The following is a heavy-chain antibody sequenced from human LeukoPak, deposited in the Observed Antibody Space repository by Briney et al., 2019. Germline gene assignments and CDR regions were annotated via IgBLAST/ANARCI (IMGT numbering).Heavy chain of an antibody. CDR2: IIRIFGTA. CDR3: ALGVVITEPHYYSYYMDV. Sequence: SVRLSCTASGGTFTSYAMSWVRQTPGQGLELMGGIIRIFGTANYAQTFQGRVTITTDESTSTAYMELSSLRSEDTAVYYCALGVVITEPHYYSYYMDVWGKGTTVTV. V-gene: IGHV1-69*05. J-gene: IGHJ6*03. CDR1: GGTFTSYA. D-gene: IGHD3-3*01.